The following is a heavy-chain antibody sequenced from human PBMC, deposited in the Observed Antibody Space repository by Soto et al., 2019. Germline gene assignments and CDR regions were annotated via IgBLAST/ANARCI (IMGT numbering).Heavy chain of an antibody. Sequence: ASVKVSCKASGYTFTSYYMHWVRQAPGQGLEWMGIINPSGGSTSYAQKFQGRVTMTRDTSTSTVYMELSSLRSEDTAVYYCARGPFVSGYDLYYFDYWGQGTLVTVSS. J-gene: IGHJ4*02. CDR2: INPSGGST. CDR3: ARGPFVSGYDLYYFDY. CDR1: GYTFTSYY. D-gene: IGHD5-12*01. V-gene: IGHV1-46*01.